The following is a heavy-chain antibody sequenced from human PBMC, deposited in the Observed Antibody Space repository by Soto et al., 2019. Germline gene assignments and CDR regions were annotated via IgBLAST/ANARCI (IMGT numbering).Heavy chain of an antibody. J-gene: IGHJ6*02. Sequence: GASVKVSCKASGGTFSSYTISWVRQAPGQGLEWMGRIIPILGIANYAQKFQGRVTITADKSTSTAYMELSSLRSEDTAVYYCARASTEDYYYYYGMDFWGQGTTVTVSS. CDR1: GGTFSSYT. V-gene: IGHV1-69*02. D-gene: IGHD4-17*01. CDR3: ARASTEDYYYYYGMDF. CDR2: IIPILGIA.